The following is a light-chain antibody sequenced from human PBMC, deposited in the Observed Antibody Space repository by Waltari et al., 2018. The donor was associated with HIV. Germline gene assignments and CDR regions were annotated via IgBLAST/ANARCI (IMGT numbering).Light chain of an antibody. CDR2: DKS. Sequence: HSVLTQPPSVSASPGHRLTLFCPWTVFNISAGYAVHWYQQLPGTAPKPLIFDKSIRPSGVPDRCSSSQAGASAAVDITGRQAEDEADHYGQSYDNSLSQGFGTGTKVAVL. CDR3: QSYDNSLSQG. CDR1: VFNISAGYA. V-gene: IGLV1-40*01. J-gene: IGLJ1*01.